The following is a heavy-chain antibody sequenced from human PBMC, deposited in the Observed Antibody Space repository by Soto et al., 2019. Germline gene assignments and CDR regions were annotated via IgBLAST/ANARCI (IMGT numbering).Heavy chain of an antibody. CDR3: ARELYGAHWYFDL. D-gene: IGHD3-3*01. J-gene: IGHJ2*01. CDR1: GFTFSSYS. Sequence: EVQLVESGGGLVKPGGSLRLSCAASGFTFSSYSMNWVRQAPGKGLEWVSSISSSSSYIYYADSVKGRFTISRDNAKNSLYLQMNSLRAEDTAVYYCARELYGAHWYFDLWGRGTLVTVSS. CDR2: ISSSSSYI. V-gene: IGHV3-21*01.